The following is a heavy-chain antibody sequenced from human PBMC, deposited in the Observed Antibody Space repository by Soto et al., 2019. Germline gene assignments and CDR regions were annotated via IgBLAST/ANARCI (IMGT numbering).Heavy chain of an antibody. Sequence: GGSLRLSCAASGFTFSSYVMHWVRQAPGKGLEWVAVISYDGSNKYYADSVKGRFTISRDNSKNTLYLQMNSLRGEDTAVYYCARDVVVVVAATRKPLDYWGQGTLVTVSS. D-gene: IGHD2-15*01. CDR2: ISYDGSNK. J-gene: IGHJ4*02. CDR1: GFTFSSYV. CDR3: ARDVVVVVAATRKPLDY. V-gene: IGHV3-30-3*01.